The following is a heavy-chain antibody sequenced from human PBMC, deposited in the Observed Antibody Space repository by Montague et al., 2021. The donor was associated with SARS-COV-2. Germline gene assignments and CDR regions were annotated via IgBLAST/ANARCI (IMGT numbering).Heavy chain of an antibody. CDR2: IKHSGST. J-gene: IGHJ5*02. V-gene: IGHV4-34*01. D-gene: IGHD3-10*01. CDR3: ARGLVGLLWFGEEYLGGNWFDP. CDR1: GGSFSGYC. Sequence: SETLSLTCAVYGGSFSGYCRGWIRQPQGWGPEWIGEIKHSGSTNYNPSLKSRVTISVDTSKNQFSLKLSSVTAADTAVYYCARGLVGLLWFGEEYLGGNWFDPWGQGTLVTVSS.